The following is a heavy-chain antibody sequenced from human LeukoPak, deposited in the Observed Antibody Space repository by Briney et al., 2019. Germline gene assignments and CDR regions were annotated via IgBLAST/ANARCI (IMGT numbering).Heavy chain of an antibody. CDR2: IYYSGST. V-gene: IGHV4-61*01. J-gene: IGHJ4*02. CDR1: GGSISSSSSY. Sequence: SETLSLTCTVSGGSISSSSSYWSWIRQPPGKGLEWIGYIYYSGSTNYNPSLKSRVTISVDTSKNQFSLKLSSVTAADTAVYYCARGSSIRSIVGATTPFDYWGQGTLVTVSS. CDR3: ARGSSIRSIVGATTPFDY. D-gene: IGHD1-26*01.